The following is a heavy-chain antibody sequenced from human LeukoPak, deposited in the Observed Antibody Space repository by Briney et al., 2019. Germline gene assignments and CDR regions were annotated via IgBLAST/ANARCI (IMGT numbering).Heavy chain of an antibody. Sequence: GASVKVSCKASGGTFSSYAISWVRQAPGQGLEWMGGIIPIFGTANYAQKFQGRVTITADKSTSTAYMELSSLRSEDTAVYYCARVIGYDYVWGSYRYDGYYFDYWGQGTLVTVSS. V-gene: IGHV1-69*06. D-gene: IGHD3-16*02. CDR1: GGTFSSYA. J-gene: IGHJ4*02. CDR2: IIPIFGTA. CDR3: ARVIGYDYVWGSYRYDGYYFDY.